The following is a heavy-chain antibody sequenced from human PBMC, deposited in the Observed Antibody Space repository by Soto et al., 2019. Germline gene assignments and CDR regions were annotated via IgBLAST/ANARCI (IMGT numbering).Heavy chain of an antibody. CDR1: GFTFSSYG. J-gene: IGHJ6*03. Sequence: QVQLVESGGGVVQPGRSLRLSCAASGFTFSSYGMHWVRQAPGKGLEWVAVISYDGSNKYYADFVKGRFTISRDNSKNTLYLQMNSLRAEDTAVYYCAKSEYCTNGVCYKGYYYYMDVWGKGTTVTVSS. V-gene: IGHV3-30*18. CDR2: ISYDGSNK. CDR3: AKSEYCTNGVCYKGYYYYMDV. D-gene: IGHD2-8*01.